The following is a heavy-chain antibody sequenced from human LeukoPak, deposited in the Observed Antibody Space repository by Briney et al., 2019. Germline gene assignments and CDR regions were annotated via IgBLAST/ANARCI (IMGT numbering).Heavy chain of an antibody. Sequence: GGSLRLSCAASGFTFSEYYMSWIRQAPGKGLEWVSYISSSGSTIYYADSVKGRFTISRDTSKTTLYLQIDSLRAEDTAVYYCAKGLFYYDSSGSLRLRGHFDYWGQGTLVTVSS. J-gene: IGHJ4*02. D-gene: IGHD3-22*01. V-gene: IGHV3-11*01. CDR2: ISSSGSTI. CDR1: GFTFSEYY. CDR3: AKGLFYYDSSGSLRLRGHFDY.